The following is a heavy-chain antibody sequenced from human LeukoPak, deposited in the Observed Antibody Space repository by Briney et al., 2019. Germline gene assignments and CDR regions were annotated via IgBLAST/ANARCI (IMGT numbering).Heavy chain of an antibody. CDR3: ARAYGGNSGAFDY. Sequence: PGGSLRLSCAASGFTVSSNYMSWVRQAPGKGLEWVSVIYSGGSTYYADSVKGRFIISRDSSKNTLYLQMNSLRAEDTAVYYCARAYGGNSGAFDYWGQGTLVTVSS. CDR1: GFTVSSNY. J-gene: IGHJ4*02. D-gene: IGHD4-23*01. V-gene: IGHV3-53*01. CDR2: IYSGGST.